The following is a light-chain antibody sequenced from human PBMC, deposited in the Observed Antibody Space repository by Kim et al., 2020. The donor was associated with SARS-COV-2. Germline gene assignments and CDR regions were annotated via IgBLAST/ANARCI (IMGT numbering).Light chain of an antibody. J-gene: IGKJ4*01. CDR2: DAS. CDR1: QSVVTY. CDR3: HQRSSWPLT. Sequence: LSPGERATLSCRASQSVVTYLAWYQQKPGQAPRLLIYDASIRATGIPARFSGSGSGTDFTLTISGLESEDFAIYYCHQRSSWPLTFGGGTKVDIK. V-gene: IGKV3-11*01.